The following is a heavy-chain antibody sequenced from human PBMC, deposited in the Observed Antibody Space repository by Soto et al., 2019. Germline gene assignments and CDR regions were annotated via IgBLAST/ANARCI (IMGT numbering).Heavy chain of an antibody. D-gene: IGHD6-13*01. V-gene: IGHV1-69*12. CDR1: GGTFSSYA. J-gene: IGHJ4*02. CDR2: IIPIFGTA. CDR3: ARDSGRIAAAGTLDY. Sequence: QVQLVQSGAEVKKPGSSVKASCKASGGTFSSYAISWVRQAPGQGLEWMGGIIPIFGTANYAQKFQGRVTITADESTSTAYMELSSLRSEDTAVYDCARDSGRIAAAGTLDYWGQGTLVTVSS.